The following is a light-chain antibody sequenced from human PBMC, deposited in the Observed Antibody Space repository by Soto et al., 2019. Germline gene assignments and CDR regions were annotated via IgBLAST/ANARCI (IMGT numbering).Light chain of an antibody. J-gene: IGKJ1*01. CDR1: QSVSSSY. CDR2: GAS. V-gene: IGKV3-20*01. CDR3: QQYGRSPWT. Sequence: EIVLPQSPGTLSLSPGERATLSCRASQSVSSSYLAWYQQKPGQAPRLLIYGASSRATGIPDRFSGSGSGTDFTLTISRLEPEDFAVYYCQQYGRSPWTFGQGTKVEIK.